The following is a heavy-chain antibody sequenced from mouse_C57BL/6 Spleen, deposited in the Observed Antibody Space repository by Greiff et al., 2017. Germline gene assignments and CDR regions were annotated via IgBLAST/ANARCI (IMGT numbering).Heavy chain of an antibody. J-gene: IGHJ2*01. CDR2: IFPRSGNT. V-gene: IGHV1-81*01. CDR1: GYTFTSYG. Sequence: VQLQESGAELARPGASVKLSKASGYTFTSYGISWVKQRTGQGLEWIGEIFPRSGNTYYNEKFKGKATLTADKSSSTAYMELRSLTSEDSAVYFCGGYYFDYWGQGTTLTVSA. CDR3: GGYYFDY.